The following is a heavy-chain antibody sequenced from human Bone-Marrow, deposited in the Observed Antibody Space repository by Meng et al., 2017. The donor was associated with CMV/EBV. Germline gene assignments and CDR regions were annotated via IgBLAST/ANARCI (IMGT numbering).Heavy chain of an antibody. D-gene: IGHD5-24*01. Sequence: LSLTCAASGFTFSSYAMHWVRQAPGKGLEWVAVISHDGSNKYYADSVKGRFTISRDKSKNTLYLQMSSLRAEDTAVYHCARDLEPKGYYYYGMDVWGQGTTVAASS. J-gene: IGHJ6*02. CDR1: GFTFSSYA. CDR3: ARDLEPKGYYYYGMDV. V-gene: IGHV3-30*04. CDR2: ISHDGSNK.